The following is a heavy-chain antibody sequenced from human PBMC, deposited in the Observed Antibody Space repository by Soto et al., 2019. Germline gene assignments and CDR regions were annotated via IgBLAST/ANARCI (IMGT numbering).Heavy chain of an antibody. D-gene: IGHD6-13*01. J-gene: IGHJ4*02. CDR1: GFTFSSYS. Sequence: LRLSCAASGFTFSSYSMNWVRQAPGKGLEWVLSISSSSSYIYYADSVKGRFTISRDNAKNSLYLQMNSLRAEDTAVYYCATGQQLGPFDYWGQGTLVTVSS. V-gene: IGHV3-21*01. CDR3: ATGQQLGPFDY. CDR2: ISSSSSYI.